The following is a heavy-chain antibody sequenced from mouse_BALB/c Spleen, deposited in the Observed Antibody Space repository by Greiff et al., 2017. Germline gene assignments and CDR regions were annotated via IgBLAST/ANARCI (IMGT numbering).Heavy chain of an antibody. J-gene: IGHJ1*01. CDR2: IWAGGST. Sequence: QVQLKESGPGLVAPSQSLSITCTVSGFSLTSYGVHWVRQPPGKGLEWLGVIWAGGSTNYNSALMSRLSISKDNSKSQVFLKMNSLQTDDTAMYYCARGYGNYGGVYFDVWGAGTTVTVSS. V-gene: IGHV2-9*02. D-gene: IGHD2-10*02. CDR1: GFSLTSYG. CDR3: ARGYGNYGGVYFDV.